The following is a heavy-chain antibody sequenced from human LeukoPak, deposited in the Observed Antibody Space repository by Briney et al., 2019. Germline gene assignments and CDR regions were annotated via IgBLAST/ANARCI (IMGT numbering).Heavy chain of an antibody. CDR1: GDSISSGSYY. J-gene: IGHJ4*02. V-gene: IGHV4-61*02. CDR3: ANFFLTNRGIYYDYFDY. D-gene: IGHD1-26*01. Sequence: SETLSLTCTVSGDSISSGSYYWNWIRQPAGKGLEWIGRVYMNRNINYNPSLKSRVTISADTSKNQFSLQLTSVTAADTAVYYCANFFLTNRGIYYDYFDYWGRGTLVTVSS. CDR2: VYMNRNI.